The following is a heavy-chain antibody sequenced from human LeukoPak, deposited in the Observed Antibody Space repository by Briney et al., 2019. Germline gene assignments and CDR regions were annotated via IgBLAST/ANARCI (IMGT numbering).Heavy chain of an antibody. CDR1: GFTFSSYS. CDR2: ISSSSSTI. Sequence: PGGSLRLSCAASGFTFSSYSMNWVRQAPGKGLEWVSYISSSSSTIYYADSVKGRFTISRDNAKNSLYLQMNSLRAEDTALYYCAKDYGGSARDAFDIWGQGTMVTVSS. J-gene: IGHJ3*02. CDR3: AKDYGGSARDAFDI. V-gene: IGHV3-48*01. D-gene: IGHD2-15*01.